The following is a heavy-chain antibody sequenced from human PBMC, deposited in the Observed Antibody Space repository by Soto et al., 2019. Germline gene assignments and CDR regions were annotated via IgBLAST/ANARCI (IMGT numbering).Heavy chain of an antibody. V-gene: IGHV1-3*01. D-gene: IGHD6-13*01. CDR3: ARGVGYSSSWYLDYYYYYGMDV. J-gene: IGHJ6*02. CDR2: INAGNGNT. CDR1: GYTFTSYA. Sequence: GASVKVSCKASGYTFTSYAMHWVRQAPGQRLEWMGWINAGNGNTKYSQKFQGRVTITRDTSASTAYMELSSLRSEDTAVYYCARGVGYSSSWYLDYYYYYGMDVWGQGTTVTVSS.